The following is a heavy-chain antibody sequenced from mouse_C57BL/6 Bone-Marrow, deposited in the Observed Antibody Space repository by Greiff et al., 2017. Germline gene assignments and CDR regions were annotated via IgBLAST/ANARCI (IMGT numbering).Heavy chain of an antibody. D-gene: IGHD2-4*01. Sequence: VKLMESGPGLVQPSQSLSITCTVSGFSLTSYGVHWVRQSPGKGLEWLGVIWSGGSTDYNAAFISRLSISKDNSKSQVFFKMNSLQADDTAIYYCARNRGVYDYDGDYWGQGTSVTVSS. CDR2: IWSGGST. CDR1: GFSLTSYG. V-gene: IGHV2-2*01. J-gene: IGHJ4*01. CDR3: ARNRGVYDYDGDY.